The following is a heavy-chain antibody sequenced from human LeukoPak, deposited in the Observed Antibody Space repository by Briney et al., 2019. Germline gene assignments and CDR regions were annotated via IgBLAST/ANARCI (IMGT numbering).Heavy chain of an antibody. D-gene: IGHD6-13*01. V-gene: IGHV1-2*02. CDR3: ARDPPAAGSTEFDL. Sequence: GASVKVSCKAFGFTFTDYYIQWVRQAPGLGLEWMGSIHPKSGNTKYPQKLQGRVTATRDTSITTAYMELTRLTSDDTAVYYCARDPPAAGSTEFDLWGQGTLVTVSS. CDR2: IHPKSGNT. CDR1: GFTFTDYY. J-gene: IGHJ5*02.